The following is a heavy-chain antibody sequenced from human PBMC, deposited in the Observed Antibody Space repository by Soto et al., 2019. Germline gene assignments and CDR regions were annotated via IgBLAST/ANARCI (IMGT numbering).Heavy chain of an antibody. D-gene: IGHD5-12*01. CDR3: ARDMGLSGYSSEFDY. J-gene: IGHJ4*02. CDR1: GFAFSQYW. Sequence: EVQFVESGGDLVQPGGSLRLSCAASGFAFSQYWINWVRQSPGKGLEWVAKMNQDGSKRYYGASVMGRFTISRDNGKNSLNLETNRLRDADTAISFCARDMGLSGYSSEFDYWGLGTRVTVTS. CDR2: MNQDGSKR. V-gene: IGHV3-7*01.